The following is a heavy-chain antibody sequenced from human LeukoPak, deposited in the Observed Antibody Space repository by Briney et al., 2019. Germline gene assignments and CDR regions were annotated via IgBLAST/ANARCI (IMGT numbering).Heavy chain of an antibody. J-gene: IGHJ6*02. CDR1: GGTFSSYA. CDR2: IIPIFGTA. Sequence: SVKVSCKASGGTFSSYAISWVRQAPGQGLEWMGGIIPIFGTANYAQKFQGRVTITADESTSTAYMELSSLRSEDTAVYYCVSWYYDSSGYPSIYYYYYGMDVWGQGPRSPSP. D-gene: IGHD3-22*01. CDR3: VSWYYDSSGYPSIYYYYYGMDV. V-gene: IGHV1-69*13.